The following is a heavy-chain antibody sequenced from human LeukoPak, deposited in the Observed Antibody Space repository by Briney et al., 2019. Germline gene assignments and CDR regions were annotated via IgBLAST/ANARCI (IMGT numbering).Heavy chain of an antibody. Sequence: ASVKVSCKASGGTFSSYAISWVRQAPGQGLEWMGGIIPIFGTANYAQKFQGRVTITADESTSTAYMELSSLRSEDTAVYYCERAVYLGATYYYGMDVWGQGTTVTVSS. CDR2: IIPIFGTA. D-gene: IGHD1-20*01. CDR1: GGTFSSYA. CDR3: ERAVYLGATYYYGMDV. V-gene: IGHV1-69*13. J-gene: IGHJ6*02.